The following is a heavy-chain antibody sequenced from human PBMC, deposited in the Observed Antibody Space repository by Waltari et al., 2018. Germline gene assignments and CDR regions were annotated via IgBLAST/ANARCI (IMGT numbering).Heavy chain of an antibody. CDR3: ARGDGYNYDY. Sequence: EVQLAQSGAEVQKPGESLKISCKVSGYSFTNSWIGRARKMPGTALDWMGIIYPGDSDTRFSPSFQGQVTISADKSISTAYLQWSSLKASDTAMYYCARGDGYNYDYWGQGTLVTVSS. V-gene: IGHV5-51*03. CDR1: GYSFTNSW. CDR2: IYPGDSDT. J-gene: IGHJ4*02. D-gene: IGHD5-12*01.